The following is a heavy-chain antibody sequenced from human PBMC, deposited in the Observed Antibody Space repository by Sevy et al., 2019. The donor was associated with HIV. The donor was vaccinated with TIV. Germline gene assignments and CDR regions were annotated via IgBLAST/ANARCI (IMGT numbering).Heavy chain of an antibody. CDR3: ARDSSSWYYFDS. J-gene: IGHJ4*02. Sequence: GESLKISCAASGFTFSNYWMTWVRQAPGKGLEGVANIKQDGSGKYFVDSVKGRFTISRDNAKNSLYLQMNSLRAEDTAVYYCARDSSSWYYFDSWGQGTLVTVSS. V-gene: IGHV3-7*01. D-gene: IGHD6-13*01. CDR2: IKQDGSGK. CDR1: GFTFSNYW.